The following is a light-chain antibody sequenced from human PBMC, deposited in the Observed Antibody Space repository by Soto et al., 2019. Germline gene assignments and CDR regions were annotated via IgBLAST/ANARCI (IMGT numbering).Light chain of an antibody. J-gene: IGLJ1*01. CDR2: SDN. V-gene: IGLV1-44*01. CDR3: AAWDDSLYGYV. Sequence: QAVVTQPPSASGTPGQRVTIPCSGSSSNIGSNTVNWYQQLPGTAPKVLMYSDNQRPSGVPDRFSGSKSGTSASLAISGLQSEDEADYYCAAWDDSLYGYVFGTGTKVTVL. CDR1: SSNIGSNT.